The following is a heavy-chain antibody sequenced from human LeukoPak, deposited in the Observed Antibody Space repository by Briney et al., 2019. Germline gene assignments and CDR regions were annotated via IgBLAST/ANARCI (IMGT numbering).Heavy chain of an antibody. V-gene: IGHV3-30*02. J-gene: IGHJ4*02. Sequence: GGSLRLSCAASGFTFSTFGMHWVRQAPGRGLEWVAFIRYDGSNKYYADSVKGRFTISRDDSKNTLYLQMNSLRAEDTAAYYCAKGYYFDILSGYSSLDSWGQGTLVTVSS. CDR3: AKGYYFDILSGYSSLDS. CDR2: IRYDGSNK. CDR1: GFTFSTFG. D-gene: IGHD3-9*01.